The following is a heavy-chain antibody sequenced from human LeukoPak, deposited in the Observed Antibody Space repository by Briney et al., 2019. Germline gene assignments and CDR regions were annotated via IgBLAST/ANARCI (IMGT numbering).Heavy chain of an antibody. CDR1: RFSISDYY. CDR3: ARAPSGTCLDH. Sequence: GGSLRLSCTASRFSISDYYMTWIRQAPGKGLERISYIRASGDNTYYADSVKGRFTISRDTAKNSLYLQMNSLRAEDTAVYYCARAPSGTCLDHWGQGTLVTVSS. J-gene: IGHJ4*02. D-gene: IGHD1-26*01. V-gene: IGHV3-11*01. CDR2: IRASGDNT.